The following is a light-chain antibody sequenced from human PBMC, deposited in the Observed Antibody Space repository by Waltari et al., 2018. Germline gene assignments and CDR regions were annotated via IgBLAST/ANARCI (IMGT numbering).Light chain of an antibody. Sequence: DIQMTQSPSSLSASVGDRVPITSRASQSLSSYLNWYQQKPGKAPKLLIYAASSLQSGVPSRFSGSGSGTDFTLTISSLQPEDFATYYCQQSYSTPWTFGQGTKVEIK. CDR2: AAS. CDR3: QQSYSTPWT. CDR1: QSLSSY. J-gene: IGKJ1*01. V-gene: IGKV1-39*01.